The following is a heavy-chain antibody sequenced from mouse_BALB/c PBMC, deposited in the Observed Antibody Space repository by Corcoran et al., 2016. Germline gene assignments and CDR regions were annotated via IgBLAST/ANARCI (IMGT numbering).Heavy chain of an antibody. CDR2: IDPANGST. CDR1: DFNIKDTN. J-gene: IGHJ2*01. D-gene: IGHD2-1*01. Sequence: EDQLQQSGAELVKPGASDKLSCTASDFNIKDTNMHWVKQRPEQGLEWIGRIDPANGSTKSDTKFQGKATMTADTYSNTVYLQLSSLTSEATAVYYCGRSREGNYVVYWGQGTTLTVSS. CDR3: GRSREGNYVVY. V-gene: IGHV14-3*02.